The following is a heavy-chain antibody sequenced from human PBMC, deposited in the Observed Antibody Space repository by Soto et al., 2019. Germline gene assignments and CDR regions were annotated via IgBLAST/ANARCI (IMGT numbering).Heavy chain of an antibody. Sequence: KTSETLSLTCTVSGGSISSSSYHWGWIRQPPGKGLEGIGSIYYSGSTYYNPSLKSRVTISVDTSKNQFSLKLSSVTAADTAVYYCARHFPFVAAAGIDYWGQGTLVTVSS. CDR2: IYYSGST. CDR1: GGSISSSSYH. D-gene: IGHD6-13*01. CDR3: ARHFPFVAAAGIDY. J-gene: IGHJ4*02. V-gene: IGHV4-39*01.